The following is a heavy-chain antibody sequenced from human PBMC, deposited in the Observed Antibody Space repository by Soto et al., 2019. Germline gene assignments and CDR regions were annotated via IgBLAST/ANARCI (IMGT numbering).Heavy chain of an antibody. D-gene: IGHD3-10*01. CDR3: ARGGRGSTWSRSSQTANWFDP. Sequence: GGSLRLSCAASGFTFSSYGMHWVRQAPGKGLEWVAVIWYDGSNKYYADSVKGRFTISRDNSKNTLYLQMNSLRAEDTAVYYCARGGRGSTWSRSSQTANWFDPWGQGTLVTVSS. V-gene: IGHV3-33*01. J-gene: IGHJ5*02. CDR2: IWYDGSNK. CDR1: GFTFSSYG.